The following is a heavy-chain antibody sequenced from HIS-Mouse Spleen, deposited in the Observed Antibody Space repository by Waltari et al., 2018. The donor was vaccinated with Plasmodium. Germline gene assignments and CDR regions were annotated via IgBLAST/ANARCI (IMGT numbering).Heavy chain of an antibody. CDR3: AGGSAGDAFDI. CDR1: GYTFTSYG. J-gene: IGHJ3*02. V-gene: IGHV1-18*01. CDR2: SSPYNGNT. Sequence: QAQLLQSGAEVKKPGASVKVSCKASGYTFTSYGISRVREAPGQGLEWMGWSSPYNGNTNFAQKLQGRVTMTTDTSTSTAYMELRSLRSDDTAVYYCAGGSAGDAFDIWGQGTMVTVSS. D-gene: IGHD6-19*01.